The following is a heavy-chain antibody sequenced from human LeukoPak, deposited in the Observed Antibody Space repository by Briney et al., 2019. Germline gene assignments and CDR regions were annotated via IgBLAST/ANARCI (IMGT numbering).Heavy chain of an antibody. J-gene: IGHJ4*02. CDR1: GYTFTSYG. D-gene: IGHD6-19*01. Sequence: ASVRVSCKASGYTFTSYGISWVRQAPGQGLEWMGWISAYNGNTNYAQKLQGRVTMTTDTSTSTAYMELRSLRSDDTAVYYCARNLHSSGWWYFDYWGQGTLVTVSS. V-gene: IGHV1-18*01. CDR3: ARNLHSSGWWYFDY. CDR2: ISAYNGNT.